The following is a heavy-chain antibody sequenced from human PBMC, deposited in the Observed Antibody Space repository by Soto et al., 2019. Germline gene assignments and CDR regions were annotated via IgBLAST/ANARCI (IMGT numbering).Heavy chain of an antibody. D-gene: IGHD6-13*01. J-gene: IGHJ6*02. CDR2: IYYSGST. CDR3: ARAPGIAAAGTDYYYGMDV. CDR1: VGSISSGDYY. V-gene: IGHV4-30-4*01. Sequence: PSETLSLTCTASVGSISSGDYYWSWIRQPPGKGLEWIGYIYYSGSTYYNPSLKSRVTISVDTSKNQFSLKLSSVTAADTAVYYCARAPGIAAAGTDYYYGMDVWGQGTTVTVSS.